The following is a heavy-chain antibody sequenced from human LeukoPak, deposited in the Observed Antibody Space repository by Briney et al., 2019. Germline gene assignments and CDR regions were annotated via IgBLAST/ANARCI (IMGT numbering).Heavy chain of an antibody. V-gene: IGHV7-4-1*02. CDR1: GYTFTKYA. CDR3: AREGGY. D-gene: IGHD2-15*01. CDR2: IDTNTGNP. Sequence: ASVKVSCKGSGYTFTKYAISWVRQAPGQGLEYMGWIDTNTGNPTYAQGFTGRFVFSLDTSVSTAYLQISSLKAEDTAVYYCAREGGYWGQGTLVTVSS. J-gene: IGHJ4*02.